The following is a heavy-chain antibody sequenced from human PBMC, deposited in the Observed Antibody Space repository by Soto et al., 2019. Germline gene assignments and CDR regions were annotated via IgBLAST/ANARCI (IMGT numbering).Heavy chain of an antibody. Sequence: SETLCVFCTVSVGSIISSSSYWDWIRQPPGKGVESIGSIHYSGSTYYNPSLKRRVTISVDTSRDQVSLRLSSVTGADTAVYYCARRKGGHYAFEIWGQGTMVTVSS. J-gene: IGHJ3*02. CDR3: ARRKGGHYAFEI. CDR1: VGSIISSSSY. CDR2: IHYSGST. V-gene: IGHV4-39*01.